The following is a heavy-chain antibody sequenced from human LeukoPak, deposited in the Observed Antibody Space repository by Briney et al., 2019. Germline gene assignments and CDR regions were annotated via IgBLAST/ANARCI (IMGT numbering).Heavy chain of an antibody. CDR2: INPTTGGT. CDR3: ARERGEYDSSGYFFY. J-gene: IGHJ4*02. D-gene: IGHD3-22*01. CDR1: GYTFTSYY. Sequence: ASVKVSCKASGYTFTSYYIHWVRQAPGQGLEWMGIINPTTGGTSYAQKFQGRVTMTRDTSTSTVYMELSSLRSEDTAVYYCARERGEYDSSGYFFYWGQGTLVTVSS. V-gene: IGHV1-46*01.